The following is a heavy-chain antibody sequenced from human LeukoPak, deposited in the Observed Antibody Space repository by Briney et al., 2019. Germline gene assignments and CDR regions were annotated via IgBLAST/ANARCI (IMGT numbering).Heavy chain of an antibody. V-gene: IGHV3-23*01. J-gene: IGHJ4*02. CDR2: ISASGGRT. Sequence: GGSLRLSCAASGFTFSTYALTWVRQAPGKGLEWVSAISASGGRTNYADSVKGRFTISRDNSKNTLYLQMTSLRAEDTATYFCAGGRVRDYWGQGTLVTVSS. CDR3: AGGRVRDY. CDR1: GFTFSTYA. D-gene: IGHD2-21*01.